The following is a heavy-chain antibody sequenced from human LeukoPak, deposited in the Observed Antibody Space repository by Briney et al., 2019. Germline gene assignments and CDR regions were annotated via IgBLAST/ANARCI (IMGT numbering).Heavy chain of an antibody. Sequence: PGGSLRLSCAASGFTFSSYWMHWVRQAPGKGLVWVSRINSDGSSTNYADSVKGRFTISRDNSKNTLYLQMNSLRAEDTAVYYCAKDLQWLVMDAFDIWGQGTMVTVSS. CDR3: AKDLQWLVMDAFDI. CDR1: GFTFSSYW. J-gene: IGHJ3*02. D-gene: IGHD6-19*01. V-gene: IGHV3-74*01. CDR2: INSDGSST.